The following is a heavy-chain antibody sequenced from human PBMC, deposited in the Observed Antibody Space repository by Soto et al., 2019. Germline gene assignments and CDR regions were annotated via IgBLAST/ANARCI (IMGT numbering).Heavy chain of an antibody. V-gene: IGHV4-31*03. D-gene: IGHD3-9*01. CDR3: ARAEVLRYFEGDGMDV. J-gene: IGHJ6*02. CDR1: GGSISSGGYY. CDR2: IYYSGST. Sequence: QVQLQESGPGLVKPSQTLSLTCTVSGGSISSGGYYWSWIRQHPGKGLEWIGYIYYSGSTYYNPSLKSRVTISVDTSKTRFSLKLSSVTAADTAVYYCARAEVLRYFEGDGMDVWGQGTTVTVSS.